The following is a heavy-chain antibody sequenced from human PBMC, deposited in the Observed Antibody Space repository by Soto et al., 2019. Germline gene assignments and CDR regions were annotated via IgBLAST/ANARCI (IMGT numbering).Heavy chain of an antibody. CDR2: IIPIFGTA. J-gene: IGHJ4*02. CDR1: GGTFSSYA. Sequence: QVQLVQSGAEVKKPGSSVKVSCKASGGTFSSYAISWVRQAPGQGLEWMGGIIPIFGTANYAQKFQGRVTITADESTSTAYMERSSLRSEDTAVYYCARTRFRAAGTWYFDYWGQGTLVTVSS. V-gene: IGHV1-69*12. D-gene: IGHD6-13*01. CDR3: ARTRFRAAGTWYFDY.